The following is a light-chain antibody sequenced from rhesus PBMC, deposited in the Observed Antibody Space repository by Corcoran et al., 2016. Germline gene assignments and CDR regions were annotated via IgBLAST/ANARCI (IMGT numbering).Light chain of an antibody. J-gene: IGKJ3*01. CDR3: LQYSSSPFT. Sequence: DIQMTQSPSSLSASVGDTVTITCRASQSISSWLDWYQQKPGKAPNHLIYKASSLESGVPSRFSGSGSGKDFTITIRSLQPEDVATYYCLQYSSSPFTFGPGTKVEI. V-gene: IGKV1-22*01. CDR2: KAS. CDR1: QSISSW.